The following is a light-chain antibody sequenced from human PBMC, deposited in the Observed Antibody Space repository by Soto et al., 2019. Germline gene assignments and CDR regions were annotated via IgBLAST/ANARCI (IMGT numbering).Light chain of an antibody. CDR1: QSVRSSY. CDR2: GAS. V-gene: IGKV3-20*01. CDR3: QQYGSSPPIP. Sequence: EIVLTQSPGTLSWCRGERATRSCGASQSVRSSYLAWYQQKPGQAPRLLIYGASSRATGIPARFSGSGSGADFTLTISRLEPEDFAVYYCQQYGSSPPIPFGQGTRLANK. J-gene: IGKJ5*01.